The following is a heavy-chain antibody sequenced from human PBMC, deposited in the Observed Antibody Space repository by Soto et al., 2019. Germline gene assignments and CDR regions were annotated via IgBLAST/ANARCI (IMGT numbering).Heavy chain of an antibody. D-gene: IGHD3-22*01. Sequence: GASVKVSCKASGYTFTSYAMHWVRQAPGQRLEWMGWINAGNGNTKYSQKFQGRVTITRDTSASTAYMELSSLRYEDTAVYYCGRIRSDSSSYYLDYWGQGTPVTVSS. CDR3: GRIRSDSSSYYLDY. CDR2: INAGNGNT. CDR1: GYTFTSYA. J-gene: IGHJ4*02. V-gene: IGHV1-3*01.